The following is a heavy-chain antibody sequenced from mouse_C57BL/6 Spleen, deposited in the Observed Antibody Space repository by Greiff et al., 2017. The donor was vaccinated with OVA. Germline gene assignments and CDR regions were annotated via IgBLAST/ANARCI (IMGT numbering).Heavy chain of an antibody. CDR3: ASSTGTSFDY. D-gene: IGHD4-1*02. CDR1: GFSLTSYG. V-gene: IGHV2-2*01. J-gene: IGHJ2*01. Sequence: QVQLKESGPGLVQPSQSLSITCTVSGFSLTSYGVHWVRQSPGKGLEWLGVIWSGGGTDYNAAFISRLSISKDKSKSQDFFKMNSLQADDTAIYYCASSTGTSFDYWGQGTTLTVSA. CDR2: IWSGGGT.